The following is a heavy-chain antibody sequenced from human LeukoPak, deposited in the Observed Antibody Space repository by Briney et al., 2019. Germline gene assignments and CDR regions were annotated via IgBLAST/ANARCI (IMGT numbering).Heavy chain of an antibody. V-gene: IGHV3-33*01. CDR1: GFTFSSYG. J-gene: IGHJ4*02. CDR3: ARDPCGGDCYSFDY. D-gene: IGHD2-21*02. CDR2: IWCDGSNK. Sequence: GGSLRLSCAASGFTFSSYGMQWVRQAPGKGLEWVAVIWCDGSNKYYADSVKGRFTISRDNSKNTLYLQMNTLRADDTAGYYCARDPCGGDCYSFDYWGQGTLVTVSS.